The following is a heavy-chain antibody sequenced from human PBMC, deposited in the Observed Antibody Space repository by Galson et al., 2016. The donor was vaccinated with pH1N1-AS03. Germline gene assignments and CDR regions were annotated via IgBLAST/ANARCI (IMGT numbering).Heavy chain of an antibody. V-gene: IGHV1-2*04. Sequence: SVKVSCKASGYIFTGFYVHWVRQAPGQGLEWMGWINPNSGVTNYAQKFQAWVTMTGDTSISTAYMELYGLKSDDTAVYYCARDPRGPCSSATCPTTYYFGMDVWGQGTTVIVSS. CDR1: GYIFTGFY. J-gene: IGHJ6*02. D-gene: IGHD1-26*01. CDR2: INPNSGVT. CDR3: ARDPRGPCSSATCPTTYYFGMDV.